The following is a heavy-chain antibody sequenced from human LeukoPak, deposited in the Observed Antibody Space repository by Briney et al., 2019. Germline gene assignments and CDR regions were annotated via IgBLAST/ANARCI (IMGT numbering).Heavy chain of an antibody. J-gene: IGHJ4*02. Sequence: SVKVSCKASGGTFSSYAISWVRQAPGQGLEWMGGIIPIFGTANYAQKFQGRVTITADESTSTAYMELSSLRSEDTAVYYCARVAKPPIYGGYYFDYWGQGTLVTVSS. CDR2: IIPIFGTA. CDR1: GGTFSSYA. CDR3: ARVAKPPIYGGYYFDY. V-gene: IGHV1-69*13. D-gene: IGHD4-23*01.